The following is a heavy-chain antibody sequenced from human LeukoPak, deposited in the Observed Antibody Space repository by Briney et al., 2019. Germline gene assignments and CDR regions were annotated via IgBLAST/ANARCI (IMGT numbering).Heavy chain of an antibody. CDR1: GYTFTGYY. Sequence: ASVKVSCKASGYTFTGYYMHWVRQAPGQGLEWMGWINPNSGGTNHAQKFQGRVTMTRDTSISTAYMELSRLRSDDTAVYYCARLGYYGSGSYYNSDPDYWGQGTLVTVSS. CDR3: ARLGYYGSGSYYNSDPDY. J-gene: IGHJ4*02. D-gene: IGHD3-10*01. V-gene: IGHV1-2*02. CDR2: INPNSGGT.